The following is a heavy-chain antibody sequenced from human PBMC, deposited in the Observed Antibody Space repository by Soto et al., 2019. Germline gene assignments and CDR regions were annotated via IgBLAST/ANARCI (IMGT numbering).Heavy chain of an antibody. D-gene: IGHD5-12*01. CDR3: ARSRDGYNFVGDC. CDR2: INIDSSTI. CDR1: GFTFSSYS. V-gene: IGHV3-48*04. Sequence: GGSLRLSCAASGFTFSSYSMNWVRQAPGKGLVWVSCINIDSSTINYADSVKGRFTISRDNAKNTLYLQVNSLRAEDTAVYYCARSRDGYNFVGDCWGQGTLVTVSS. J-gene: IGHJ4*02.